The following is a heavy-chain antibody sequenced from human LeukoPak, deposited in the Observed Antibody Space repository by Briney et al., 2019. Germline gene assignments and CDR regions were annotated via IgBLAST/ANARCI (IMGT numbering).Heavy chain of an antibody. J-gene: IGHJ5*02. V-gene: IGHV4-61*05. Sequence: SETLSLTCTVSGGSISSSSYYWGWIRQPPGKGLEWIGYIYYSGSTNYNPSLKSRVTISVDTSKNQFSLKLSSVTAADTAVYYCARPTARLGWFDPWGQGTLVTVSS. D-gene: IGHD6-6*01. CDR2: IYYSGST. CDR1: GGSISSSSYY. CDR3: ARPTARLGWFDP.